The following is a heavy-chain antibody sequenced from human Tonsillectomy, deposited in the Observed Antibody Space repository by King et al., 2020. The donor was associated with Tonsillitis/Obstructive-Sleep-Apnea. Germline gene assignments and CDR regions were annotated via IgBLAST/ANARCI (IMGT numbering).Heavy chain of an antibody. Sequence: VQLVESGGGLIQPGGSLRLSCAASGFTFTTYAMSWVRQAPGKGLEWVSTISDSGSTYYADSVKGRFTISRDNSKNTLYLQMNSLRAEDTAVYYCAKGALGDCSSTSCLYYFDYWGQGTLVTVSS. CDR2: ISDSGST. V-gene: IGHV3-23*04. J-gene: IGHJ4*02. CDR1: GFTFTTYA. D-gene: IGHD2-2*01. CDR3: AKGALGDCSSTSCLYYFDY.